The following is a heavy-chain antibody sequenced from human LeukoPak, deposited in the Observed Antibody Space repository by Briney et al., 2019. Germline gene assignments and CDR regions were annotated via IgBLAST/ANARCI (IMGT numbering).Heavy chain of an antibody. CDR2: IYYSGST. CDR3: ARRDGIAAAGTGWYFDL. CDR1: GGSISSYY. D-gene: IGHD6-13*01. V-gene: IGHV4-59*08. Sequence: PSETLSLICTVSGGSISSYYWSWIRQPPGKGLEWIGYIYYSGSTNYNPSLKSRVTISVDTSKNQFSLKLSSVTAADTAVYYCARRDGIAAAGTGWYFDLWGRGTLVTVSS. J-gene: IGHJ2*01.